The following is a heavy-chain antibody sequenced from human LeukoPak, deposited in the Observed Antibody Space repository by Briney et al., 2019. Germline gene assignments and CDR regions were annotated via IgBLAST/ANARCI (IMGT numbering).Heavy chain of an antibody. Sequence: SETLSLTCAVYGGSFSGYYWSWLRQPPGKGLEWIGEINHSGSTNYNPSLKSRVTISVDTSKNQFSLKLSSVTAADTAVYYCARDIGSSWYAVWYDPWGQGTLVTVSS. CDR2: INHSGST. CDR1: GGSFSGYY. J-gene: IGHJ5*02. V-gene: IGHV4-34*01. D-gene: IGHD6-13*01. CDR3: ARDIGSSWYAVWYDP.